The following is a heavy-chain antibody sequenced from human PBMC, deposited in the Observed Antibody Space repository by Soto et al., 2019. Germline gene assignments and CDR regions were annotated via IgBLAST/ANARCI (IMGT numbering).Heavy chain of an antibody. V-gene: IGHV3-21*01. CDR1: GFTFSSFT. D-gene: IGHD1-1*01. J-gene: IGHJ4*02. Sequence: GGSLRLSCAASGFTFSSFTMHWVRQAPGKGLEWVASISRSSIYIYYSDSLKGRVTISRDNAKNSLYLQMDSPRVEDTAIYYCAREELDYWGQGTLVTVSS. CDR2: ISRSSIYI. CDR3: AREELDY.